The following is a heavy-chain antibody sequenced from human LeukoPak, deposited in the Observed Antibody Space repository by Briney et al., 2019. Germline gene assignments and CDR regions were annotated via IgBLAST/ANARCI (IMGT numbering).Heavy chain of an antibody. J-gene: IGHJ4*02. CDR1: GGSISSSSYY. CDR2: IYYSGST. V-gene: IGHV4-39*07. CDR3: ARDRYYYGSGSPLIDY. D-gene: IGHD3-10*01. Sequence: SETLSLTCTVSGGSISSSSYYWGWIRQPPGKGLEWIGSIYYSGSTYYNPSLKSRVTISVDTSKNQFSLKLSSVTAADTAVYYCARDRYYYGSGSPLIDYWGQGTLVTVSS.